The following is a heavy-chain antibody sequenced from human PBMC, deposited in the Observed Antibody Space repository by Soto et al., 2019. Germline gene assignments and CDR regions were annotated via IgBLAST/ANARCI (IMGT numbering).Heavy chain of an antibody. J-gene: IGHJ5*02. CDR3: ARDVRFLEWLSNWFDP. Sequence: QVQLVQSGAEVKKPGASVKVSCKASGYTFTSYGISWVRQAPGQGLEWMGWISAYNGNTHYAQKLQGRVTMTTDTSTSTAYMELRSLRSDDTAVYYCARDVRFLEWLSNWFDPWGQGTLVTVSS. CDR1: GYTFTSYG. V-gene: IGHV1-18*01. D-gene: IGHD3-3*01. CDR2: ISAYNGNT.